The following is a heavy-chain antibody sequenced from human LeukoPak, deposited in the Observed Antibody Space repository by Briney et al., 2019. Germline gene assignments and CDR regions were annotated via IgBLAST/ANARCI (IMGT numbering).Heavy chain of an antibody. Sequence: GESLKISCKGSGSSFTSYWIGWVRQLPGKGLEWMGIIYPGDSDTRYSPSFQGQVTISADKSISTAYLQWSSLKASDTAMYYCARADIVVVPAAIQCDAFDIWGQGTMVTVSS. J-gene: IGHJ3*02. CDR1: GSSFTSYW. CDR3: ARADIVVVPAAIQCDAFDI. D-gene: IGHD2-2*02. V-gene: IGHV5-51*01. CDR2: IYPGDSDT.